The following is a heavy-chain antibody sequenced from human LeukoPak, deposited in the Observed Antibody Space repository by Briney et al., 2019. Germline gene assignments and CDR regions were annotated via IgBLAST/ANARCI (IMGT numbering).Heavy chain of an antibody. CDR1: GFTVSSNY. CDR2: IYSGGST. J-gene: IGHJ4*02. V-gene: IGHV3-66*01. Sequence: PGGSLRLSCAASGFTVSSNYMSWVRQAPGKGLEWVSVIYSGGSTYYADSVKGRFTISRDNAKKLLYLQMNSLRAEDTAVYYCAREEGGRLGIDYYFDYWGQGTLVTVSS. D-gene: IGHD7-27*01. CDR3: AREEGGRLGIDYYFDY.